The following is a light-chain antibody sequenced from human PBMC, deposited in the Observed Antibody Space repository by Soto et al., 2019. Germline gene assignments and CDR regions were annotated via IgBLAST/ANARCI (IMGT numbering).Light chain of an antibody. CDR2: EDN. CDR3: QSYDSSNHVV. J-gene: IGLJ2*01. CDR1: SGSIASNY. Sequence: NFMLTQPHAVSESPGKTVTISYTGSSGSIASNYVQWYQQRPGSAPTTVIYEDNQRPSGVPDRFSGSIDSSSNSASLTISGLKTEDEADYYCQSYDSSNHVVFGGGTKVTVL. V-gene: IGLV6-57*02.